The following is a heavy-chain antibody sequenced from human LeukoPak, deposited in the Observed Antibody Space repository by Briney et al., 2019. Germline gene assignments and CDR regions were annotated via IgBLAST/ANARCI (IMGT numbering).Heavy chain of an antibody. D-gene: IGHD4-17*01. CDR2: IWNDGSNT. CDR1: GFIFSDYG. V-gene: IGHV3-33*01. Sequence: GGSLRLSCAASGFIFSDYGMHWVRQAPGKGLEWVAVIWNDGSNTYYGDSVKGLFTISRDNSKNTLYLQMNSLRAEDTAVYYCARDGFVWASGIDYGWFDYWGQGTLVTVSS. J-gene: IGHJ4*02. CDR3: ARDGFVWASGIDYGWFDY.